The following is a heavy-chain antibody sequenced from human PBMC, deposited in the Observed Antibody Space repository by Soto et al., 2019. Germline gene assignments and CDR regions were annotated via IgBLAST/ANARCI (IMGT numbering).Heavy chain of an antibody. CDR1: GYTFTSYG. D-gene: IGHD1-1*01. CDR3: ARGRYGDY. Sequence: QVHLVQSGAEVKKPGASVKVSCKASGYTFTSYGITWVRQAPGQGLEWMGWISAHNGNTDYAQKLQVRVIVTRDTSTTTAYMQLMSLRSDDTAVNSCARGRYGDYWGQGALVTVSS. J-gene: IGHJ4*02. V-gene: IGHV1-18*01. CDR2: ISAHNGNT.